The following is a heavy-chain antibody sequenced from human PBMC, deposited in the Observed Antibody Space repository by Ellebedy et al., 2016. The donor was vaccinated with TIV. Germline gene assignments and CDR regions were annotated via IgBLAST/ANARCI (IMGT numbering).Heavy chain of an antibody. Sequence: GESLKISXAASGFTFSGNHMNWVRQAPGKGLEWVSIIYSGGSTNYADSVTGRFTISRDNSKNTLYLQMNSLRAEDTAVYYCARALLYGYGSGSALDYWGQGTLVTVSS. CDR2: IYSGGST. J-gene: IGHJ4*02. CDR3: ARALLYGYGSGSALDY. D-gene: IGHD3-10*01. CDR1: GFTFSGNH. V-gene: IGHV3-53*01.